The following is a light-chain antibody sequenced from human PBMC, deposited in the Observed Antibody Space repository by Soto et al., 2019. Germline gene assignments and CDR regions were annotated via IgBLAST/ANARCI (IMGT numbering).Light chain of an antibody. CDR3: QQNYNTPRT. V-gene: IGKV1-39*01. J-gene: IGKJ1*01. CDR1: QSISNY. CDR2: AAS. Sequence: DIQMTQSPSSLSASVGDRVTITCRASQSISNYLNWYQQRPGKAPQLLIYAASSLQSGVPSRFSGSGSGTDFTLTISSLQSEDFAIYYCQQNYNTPRTFGQGTKV.